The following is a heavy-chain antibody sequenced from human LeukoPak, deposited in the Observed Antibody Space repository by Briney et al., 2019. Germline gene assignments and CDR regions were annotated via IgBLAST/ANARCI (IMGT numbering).Heavy chain of an antibody. CDR2: ISSSGSTI. V-gene: IGHV3-11*04. Sequence: PGGSLRLSCAASGFTFSDYYMSWIRQAPGKGLEWVSYISSSGSTIYYADSVKGRFTISRDNAKNSLYLQMNSLRAEDTAVYYCARHSIAAAGLLYYYYYMDVWGKGTTVTVSS. CDR1: GFTFSDYY. J-gene: IGHJ6*03. D-gene: IGHD6-13*01. CDR3: ARHSIAAAGLLYYYYYMDV.